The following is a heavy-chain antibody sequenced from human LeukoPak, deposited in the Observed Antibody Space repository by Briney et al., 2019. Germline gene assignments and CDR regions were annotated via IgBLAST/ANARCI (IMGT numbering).Heavy chain of an antibody. Sequence: SETLSLTCAVYGGSFSGYYWSWIRQPPGKGLEWIGETNHSGSTNYNPSLKSRVTISVDTSKNQFSLKLSSVTAADTAVYYCARGTRYCSSTSCSIWGQGTLVTVSS. CDR3: ARGTRYCSSTSCSI. V-gene: IGHV4-34*01. CDR2: TNHSGST. D-gene: IGHD2-2*01. J-gene: IGHJ4*02. CDR1: GGSFSGYY.